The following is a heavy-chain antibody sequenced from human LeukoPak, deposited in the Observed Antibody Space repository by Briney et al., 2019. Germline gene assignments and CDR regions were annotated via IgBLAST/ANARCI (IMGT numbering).Heavy chain of an antibody. Sequence: SETLSLTCTVSGGSISSSSYYWGWIRQPPGKGLEWIGSIYYSGSTYYNPSLKSRVTISVDTSKNQFSLKLSSVTAADTAVYYCARQSWSGYSYYFYYMDVWGKGTTVTVSS. CDR2: IYYSGST. D-gene: IGHD1-14*01. V-gene: IGHV4-39*01. CDR3: ARQSWSGYSYYFYYMDV. J-gene: IGHJ6*03. CDR1: GGSISSSSYY.